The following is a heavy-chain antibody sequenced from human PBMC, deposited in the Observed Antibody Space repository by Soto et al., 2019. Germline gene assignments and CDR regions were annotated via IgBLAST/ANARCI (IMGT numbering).Heavy chain of an antibody. Sequence: PSETLSLTCTFSGGSISSYYWSWIRQPPGKGLEWIGYIYYSGSTNYNPSLKSRVTISVDTSKNQFSLKLSSVTAADTAVYYCARLKRSSGWYNIDYWGQGTLVTVSS. CDR2: IYYSGST. CDR3: ARLKRSSGWYNIDY. CDR1: GGSISSYY. V-gene: IGHV4-59*01. D-gene: IGHD6-19*01. J-gene: IGHJ4*02.